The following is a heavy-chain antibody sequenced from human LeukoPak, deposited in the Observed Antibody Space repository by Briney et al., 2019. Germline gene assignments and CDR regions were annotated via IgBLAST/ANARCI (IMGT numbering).Heavy chain of an antibody. J-gene: IGHJ4*02. D-gene: IGHD5-12*01. V-gene: IGHV1-46*01. Sequence: ASVKVSCKASGYTFTSYYMHWVRQAPGQVLEWMGIIDPSGGSTSYAQKFQGRVTMTRDTSTSTVYMELSSLRSEDTAVYYCARSGGYDLAVDYWGQGTLVTVSS. CDR2: IDPSGGST. CDR3: ARSGGYDLAVDY. CDR1: GYTFTSYY.